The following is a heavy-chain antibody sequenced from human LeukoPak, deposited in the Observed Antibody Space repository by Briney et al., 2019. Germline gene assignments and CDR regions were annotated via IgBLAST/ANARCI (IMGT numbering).Heavy chain of an antibody. J-gene: IGHJ5*02. V-gene: IGHV3-33*01. CDR3: ARDSEAWWFDP. CDR1: GFTFSSYG. Sequence: GGSLRLSCAASGFTFSSYGMHWVRQAPGKGLEGVAVIWYDGSNKYYADSVKGRFTISRDNSKNTLYLQMNSLRAGDTAVYYCARDSEAWWFDPWGQGTLVTVSS. CDR2: IWYDGSNK.